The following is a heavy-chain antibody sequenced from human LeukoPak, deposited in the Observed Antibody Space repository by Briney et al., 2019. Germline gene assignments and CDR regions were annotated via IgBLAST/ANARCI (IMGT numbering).Heavy chain of an antibody. D-gene: IGHD3-22*01. Sequence: GGSLRLSCAASGFTFSSYWMSWVRQAPGKGLEWVANIKRDGSEKYYVDSVKGRFTISRDNAKNSLYLQMNSLRAEDTAVYYCARLKAREYYDSSGYTDWGQGTLVTVSS. J-gene: IGHJ4*02. CDR3: ARLKAREYYDSSGYTD. CDR2: IKRDGSEK. V-gene: IGHV3-7*01. CDR1: GFTFSSYW.